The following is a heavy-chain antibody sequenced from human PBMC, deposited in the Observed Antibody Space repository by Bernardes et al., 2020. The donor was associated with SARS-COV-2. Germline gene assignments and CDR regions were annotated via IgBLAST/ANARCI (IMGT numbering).Heavy chain of an antibody. J-gene: IGHJ5*02. CDR1: GGSISSYY. V-gene: IGHV4-59*01. CDR2: IYYSGST. Sequence: SETLSLTCTVSGGSISSYYWSWIRQPPGKGLEWIGYIYYSGSTNYNPSLKSRVTISVDTSKNQFSLKLSSVTAADTAVYYCARGSYDFWSGYYSHGNWFDPWGQGTLVTVSS. D-gene: IGHD3-3*01. CDR3: ARGSYDFWSGYYSHGNWFDP.